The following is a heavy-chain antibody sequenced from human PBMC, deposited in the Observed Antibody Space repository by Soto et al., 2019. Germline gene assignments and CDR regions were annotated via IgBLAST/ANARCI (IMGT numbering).Heavy chain of an antibody. D-gene: IGHD5-12*01. V-gene: IGHV1-18*01. CDR3: ARHHGPTTSENWFDP. CDR2: ISTYSGDT. J-gene: IGHJ5*02. CDR1: GYTFFTYD. Sequence: QVHLVQSGVEVKTPGASVKVSCQASGYTFFTYDISWVRQAPGQGLEWMGWISTYSGDTKYAQKFQGRVTMTTDTSTTTAYLELRSLRSYDTAGYYCARHHGPTTSENWFDPWGQGTLVTVSS.